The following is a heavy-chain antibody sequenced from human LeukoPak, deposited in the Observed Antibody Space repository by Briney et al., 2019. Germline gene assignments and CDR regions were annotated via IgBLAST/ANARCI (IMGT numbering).Heavy chain of an antibody. CDR2: INHSGST. CDR1: GGSLSGYY. CDR3: ARVTQEPAASLGFWFDP. J-gene: IGHJ5*02. D-gene: IGHD2-2*01. V-gene: IGHV4-34*01. Sequence: PSETLSLTCAVYGGSLSGYYWSWIRQPPGKGLEWIGEINHSGSTNYNPSLKSRVTISVDTSKNQFSLKLSSVTAADTAVYYCARVTQEPAASLGFWFDPWGQGTLVTVSS.